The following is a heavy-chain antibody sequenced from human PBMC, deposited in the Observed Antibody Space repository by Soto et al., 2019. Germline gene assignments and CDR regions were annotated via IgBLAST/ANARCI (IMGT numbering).Heavy chain of an antibody. D-gene: IGHD2-8*01. V-gene: IGHV5-10-1*01. CDR3: AKLSMVDSFDL. CDR1: GYSFTSYW. J-gene: IGHJ3*01. CDR2: IGPSDSYT. Sequence: GESLKISCKGSGYSFTSYWISWVRQMPGKGLEWMGRIGPSDSYTNYSPSFQGHVTISADMSINTAYLQWNSLKASDTAIYFCAKLSMVDSFDLWGQGTMVTVSS.